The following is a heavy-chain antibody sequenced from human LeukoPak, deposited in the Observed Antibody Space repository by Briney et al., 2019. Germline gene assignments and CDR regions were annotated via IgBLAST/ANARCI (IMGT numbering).Heavy chain of an antibody. CDR3: ARVRGSYHFDY. Sequence: SGGSLRLSCAASGFTFSGYSTNWVRQAPGKGLEWVSYITSSSSAIYYADSVKGRFTISRDNAKNSLYLQMNSLRAEDTAVYYCARVRGSYHFDYWGQGTLVTVSS. V-gene: IGHV3-48*01. J-gene: IGHJ4*02. CDR2: ITSSSSAI. D-gene: IGHD1-26*01. CDR1: GFTFSGYS.